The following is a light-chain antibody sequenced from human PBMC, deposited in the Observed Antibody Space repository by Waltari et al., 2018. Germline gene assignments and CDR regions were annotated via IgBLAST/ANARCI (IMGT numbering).Light chain of an antibody. J-gene: IGKJ2*01. CDR1: QTINNF. Sequence: DIQMTQAPSSLPASVGGRVTITCRTSQTINNFLNWYQHKPGKAPELLIYAASTLQSGVPSRFSGGGSGADFTLTISSLQPEDSATYYCQQGDSAPFTFGQGTKLEIK. CDR3: QQGDSAPFT. CDR2: AAS. V-gene: IGKV1-39*01.